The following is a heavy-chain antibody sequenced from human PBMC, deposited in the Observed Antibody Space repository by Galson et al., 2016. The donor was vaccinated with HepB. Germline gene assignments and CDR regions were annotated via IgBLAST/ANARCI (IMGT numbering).Heavy chain of an antibody. CDR1: GYSFTNYW. CDR2: IDPSDSYS. CDR3: VRWVVGNSIYYFDY. J-gene: IGHJ4*02. D-gene: IGHD1-26*01. Sequence: QSGAEVKKPGESLRISCKGSGYSFTNYWITWVRQMPGKGLEWVGRIDPSDSYSDYSPSFQGHVTISVDKSITTAYLQWTSLKASDTAMYYCVRWVVGNSIYYFDYWGQGTLVTVSS. V-gene: IGHV5-10-1*01.